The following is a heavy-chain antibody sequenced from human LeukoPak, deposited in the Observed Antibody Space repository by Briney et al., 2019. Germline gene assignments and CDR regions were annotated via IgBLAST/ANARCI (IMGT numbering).Heavy chain of an antibody. CDR1: GDSVSSNSAA. J-gene: IGHJ4*02. Sequence: SQTLSLTCAISGDSVSSNSAAWNWIRQSPSRGLEWLGRTYYRSKWYNDYAVSVKSRITINPDTSKNQFSLQLNSVTPEDTAVYYCARGVGLYCSSTSCYFYFDYWGQGTLVTVSS. CDR2: TYYRSKWYN. CDR3: ARGVGLYCSSTSCYFYFDY. V-gene: IGHV6-1*01. D-gene: IGHD2-2*01.